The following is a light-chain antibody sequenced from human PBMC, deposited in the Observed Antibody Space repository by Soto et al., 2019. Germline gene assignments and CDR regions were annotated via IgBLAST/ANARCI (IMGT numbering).Light chain of an antibody. J-gene: IGLJ1*01. CDR2: NVS. V-gene: IGLV2-14*03. CDR1: SSDVGGYNS. CDR3: SSYTTSTTYV. Sequence: QSVLTQPASVSGSPGQSIAISCTGTSSDVGGYNSVSWYQQHPGKAPKLMIYNVSNRPSWVSYPFSGSKSGNTASLTISGLHAEDDADSSCSSYTTSTTYVFGTGTKLPVL.